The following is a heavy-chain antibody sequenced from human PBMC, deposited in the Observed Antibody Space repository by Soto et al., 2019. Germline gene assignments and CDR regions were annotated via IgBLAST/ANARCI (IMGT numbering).Heavy chain of an antibody. CDR2: RNPNSATT. CDR3: AREGVRGMDV. D-gene: IGHD3-16*01. V-gene: IGHV1-8*01. Sequence: QVQLGQSGAEVKKPGASVKVSCKASGYTFTSNDINWVRQATGQGLEWLGWRNPNSATTGYAQKFQGRVTMTRNTSISTAYMELSSLRFEDTAVYYCAREGVRGMDVWGQGTTVTVSS. J-gene: IGHJ6*02. CDR1: GYTFTSND.